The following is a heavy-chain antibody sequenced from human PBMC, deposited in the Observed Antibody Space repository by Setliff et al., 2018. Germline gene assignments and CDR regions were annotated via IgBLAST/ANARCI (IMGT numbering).Heavy chain of an antibody. J-gene: IGHJ4*02. CDR3: ARDPQITYDILTGEPL. Sequence: ASVKVSCKASGYTFTSHYMHWVRQAPGLGLEWMGTINPSSGRTSYAQKFQGRVTMTRDTSTSTVYMDMNSLRSEDTAVYYCARDPQITYDILTGEPLWGQGTLVTVSS. CDR2: INPSSGRT. V-gene: IGHV1-46*01. D-gene: IGHD3-9*01. CDR1: GYTFTSHY.